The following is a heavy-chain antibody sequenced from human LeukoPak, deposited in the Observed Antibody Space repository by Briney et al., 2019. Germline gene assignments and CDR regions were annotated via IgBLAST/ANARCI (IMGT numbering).Heavy chain of an antibody. CDR3: AKEGVQVVAAKYYYYYMDV. CDR1: GFTFSSYG. D-gene: IGHD2-15*01. Sequence: GGSLRLSCAASGFTFSSYGMSWVRQAPGKGLEWVSAISFSGGSTYYADSVKGRFTISRDNSKNTLYLQMNSLRAEDTAVYYCAKEGVQVVAAKYYYYYMDVWGKGTTVTVSS. CDR2: ISFSGGST. J-gene: IGHJ6*03. V-gene: IGHV3-23*01.